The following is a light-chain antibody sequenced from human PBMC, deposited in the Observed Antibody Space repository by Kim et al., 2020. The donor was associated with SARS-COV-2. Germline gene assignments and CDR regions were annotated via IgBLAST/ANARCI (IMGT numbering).Light chain of an antibody. Sequence: GQAITISCTGTSSDIGDYNYVSWYQQHPGKAPKLLIYSVSNRPSGVSNRFSGSKSGNTASLTISGLQAEDEADYCYSSYTGSNTLLFGGGTQLTVL. CDR1: SSDIGDYNY. CDR3: SSYTGSNTLL. J-gene: IGLJ2*01. V-gene: IGLV2-14*03. CDR2: SVS.